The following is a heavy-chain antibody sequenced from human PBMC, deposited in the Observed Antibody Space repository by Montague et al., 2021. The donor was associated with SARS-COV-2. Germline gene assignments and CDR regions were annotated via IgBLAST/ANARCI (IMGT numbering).Heavy chain of an antibody. CDR2: IYYTGNT. V-gene: IGHV4-39*02. CDR3: ARDYGDYSYYYGLDV. Sequence: SETLSLTCTVSGGSITNNIDYWAWILQPPGKGLEWIGSIYYTGNTYYNPSLKSRVTISVVTSKNHFTLKLSSVTAADTAVYYCARDYGDYSYYYGLDVWGQGTTVTVSS. D-gene: IGHD4-17*01. CDR1: GGSITNNIDY. J-gene: IGHJ6*02.